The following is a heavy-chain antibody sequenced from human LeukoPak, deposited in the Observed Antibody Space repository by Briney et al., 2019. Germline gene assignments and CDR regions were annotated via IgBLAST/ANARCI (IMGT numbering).Heavy chain of an antibody. CDR3: ARGLPRYYYDSSGLGYYFDY. Sequence: ASVKVSCKASGYTFTSYAMNWVRQAPGQGLEWMGWISAYNGNTNYAQKLQGRVTMTTDTSTSTAYMELRSLRSDDTAVYYCARGLPRYYYDSSGLGYYFDYWGQGTLVTVSS. J-gene: IGHJ4*02. CDR2: ISAYNGNT. V-gene: IGHV1-18*01. D-gene: IGHD3-22*01. CDR1: GYTFTSYA.